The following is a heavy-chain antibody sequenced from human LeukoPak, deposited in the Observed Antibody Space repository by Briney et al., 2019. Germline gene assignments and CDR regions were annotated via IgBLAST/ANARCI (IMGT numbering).Heavy chain of an antibody. Sequence: GGSLRLSCAASGFTFSNYAMCWVRQPLGKGLEWVSLISGDGANTYYPDSVKGRFTISRDNSKNTLYLQMNSLRAEDTALYYCAPDLRGSASSLDDWGQGTLVSVSS. J-gene: IGHJ4*02. CDR1: GFTFSNYA. CDR2: ISGDGANT. D-gene: IGHD6-25*01. V-gene: IGHV3-23*01. CDR3: APDLRGSASSLDD.